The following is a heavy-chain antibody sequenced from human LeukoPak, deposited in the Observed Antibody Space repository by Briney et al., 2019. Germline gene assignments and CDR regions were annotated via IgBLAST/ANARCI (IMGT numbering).Heavy chain of an antibody. CDR3: ARVGIAVAGKRYFDY. Sequence: GGSLRLSCAASGFTFSSYEMNWVRQAPGKGLEWVSYISSSGSTIYYADSVKGRFTISRDNAKNSLYLQMNSLRAEDTAVYYCARVGIAVAGKRYFDYWGQETLVTVSS. J-gene: IGHJ4*02. CDR2: ISSSGSTI. D-gene: IGHD6-19*01. V-gene: IGHV3-48*03. CDR1: GFTFSSYE.